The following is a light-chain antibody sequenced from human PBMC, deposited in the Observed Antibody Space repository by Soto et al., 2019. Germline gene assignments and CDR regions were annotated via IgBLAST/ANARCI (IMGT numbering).Light chain of an antibody. J-gene: IGLJ2*01. Sequence: QAVVTQEPSLTVSPGGTVTLTCGSSTGAVTSTHYPYWFQQKPGQAPTTLIYDTNNKHSWTPARFSGSLLGGKGALTLSGARPEDEAVYYCLLSYGNVVLFGGGTSSPS. CDR1: TGAVTSTHY. V-gene: IGLV7-46*01. CDR2: DTN. CDR3: LLSYGNVVL.